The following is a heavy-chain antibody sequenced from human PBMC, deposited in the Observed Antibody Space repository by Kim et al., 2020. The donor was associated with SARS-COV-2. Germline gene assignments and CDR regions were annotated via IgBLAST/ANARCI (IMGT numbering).Heavy chain of an antibody. Sequence: SETLSLTCTVSGGSISSYYWSWIRQPPGKGLEWIGYIYYSGSTNYNPSLKSRVTISVDTSKNQFSLKLSSVTAADTAVYYCARERTSREGQGRIVGAIDAFDIWGQGTMATVSS. V-gene: IGHV4-59*01. J-gene: IGHJ3*02. D-gene: IGHD1-26*01. CDR1: GGSISSYY. CDR3: ARERTSREGQGRIVGAIDAFDI. CDR2: IYYSGST.